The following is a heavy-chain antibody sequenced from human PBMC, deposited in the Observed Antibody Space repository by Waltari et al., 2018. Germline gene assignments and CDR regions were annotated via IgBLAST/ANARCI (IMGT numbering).Heavy chain of an antibody. Sequence: EVQLLESGGGLVQPGGSLRLSCAAAGFTFSSYAMRWVRQAPGKGLDWVSAISGSGGSTYYADSVKGRFTISRDNSKNTLYLQMNSLRAEDTAVYYCAKNPAWELLVLDYWGQGTLVTVSS. CDR3: AKNPAWELLVLDY. CDR1: GFTFSSYA. V-gene: IGHV3-23*01. J-gene: IGHJ4*02. D-gene: IGHD1-26*01. CDR2: ISGSGGST.